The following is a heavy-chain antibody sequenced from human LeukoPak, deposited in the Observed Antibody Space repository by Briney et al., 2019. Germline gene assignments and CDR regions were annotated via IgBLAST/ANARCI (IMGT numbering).Heavy chain of an antibody. CDR2: VNAGNGNT. Sequence: ASVKVSCKASGYTFTDYAVNWMRHAPGERLEWMGWVNAGNGNTKYSQKFQGRVTITRDRSASTAYMELSSLRSEDTAVYYCARGRWATASASYYFDSWGQGTLVTVS. D-gene: IGHD5-12*01. CDR1: GYTFTDYA. CDR3: ARGRWATASASYYFDS. J-gene: IGHJ4*02. V-gene: IGHV1-3*01.